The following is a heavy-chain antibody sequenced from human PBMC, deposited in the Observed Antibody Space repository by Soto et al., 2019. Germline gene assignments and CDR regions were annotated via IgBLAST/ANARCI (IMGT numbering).Heavy chain of an antibody. CDR2: MEPSTGRT. D-gene: IGHD1-26*01. CDR1: GYSCTSRD. V-gene: IGHV1-8*01. J-gene: IGHJ4*02. Sequence: ASVKVSCKASGYSCTSRDINWVRQTAGHGLEWMGWMEPSTGRTGYAQKFQGRVTMTRDTSINTAYMELTTLTSDDTAFYYCARGVSAGVDYWGQGTLVTVSS. CDR3: ARGVSAGVDY.